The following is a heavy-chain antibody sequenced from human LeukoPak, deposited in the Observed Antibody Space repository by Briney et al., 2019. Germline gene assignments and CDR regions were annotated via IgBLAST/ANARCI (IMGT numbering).Heavy chain of an antibody. D-gene: IGHD5-18*01. J-gene: IGHJ6*03. CDR2: ISSSSSHI. V-gene: IGHV3-21*04. CDR3: AKDRYSYGYYYMDV. CDR1: GFTFSSYS. Sequence: GGSLRLSCAASGFTFSSYSMNWVRQAPGKGLEGVSSISSSSSHIYYADSVKGRFTISRDNAKNSLYLQMNSLRAEDTALYYCAKDRYSYGYYYMDVWGKGTTVTISS.